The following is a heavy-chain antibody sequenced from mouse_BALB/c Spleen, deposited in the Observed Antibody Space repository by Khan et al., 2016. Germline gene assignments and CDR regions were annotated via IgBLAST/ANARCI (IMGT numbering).Heavy chain of an antibody. Sequence: EVELVESGGGLVQPGGSLRLSCATSGFTFTDYYMSWVRQPPGKALEWLGFIRNKANGYTTEYSASVKGRFTISRDNSQSILYLQMNTLRAEDSATYYCARELGGYWGQGTTLTVSS. J-gene: IGHJ2*01. CDR2: IRNKANGYTT. D-gene: IGHD4-1*01. V-gene: IGHV7-3*02. CDR3: ARELGGY. CDR1: GFTFTDYY.